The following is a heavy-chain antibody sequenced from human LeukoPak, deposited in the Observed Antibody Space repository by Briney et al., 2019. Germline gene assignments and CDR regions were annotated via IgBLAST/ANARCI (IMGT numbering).Heavy chain of an antibody. Sequence: SETLSLTCTVSSGSMSGYCWSWIRQPPGKGLEWIAYVYVTGTTNYNPSLKTRATISMDTSKNQLSLTLTSVTAADTAVYHCARVGSGGAWFDFWGQGTLVSVSS. CDR3: ARVGSGGAWFDF. V-gene: IGHV4-59*01. CDR1: SGSMSGYC. D-gene: IGHD6-19*01. CDR2: VYVTGTT. J-gene: IGHJ4*02.